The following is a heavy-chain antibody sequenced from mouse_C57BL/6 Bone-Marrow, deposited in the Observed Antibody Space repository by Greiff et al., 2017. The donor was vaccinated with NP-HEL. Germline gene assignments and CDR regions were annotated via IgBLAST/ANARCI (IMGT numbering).Heavy chain of an antibody. CDR1: GYTFTSFG. J-gene: IGHJ3*01. CDR2: IYPRSGNT. Sequence: VQLQQSGAELARPGASVKLSCKASGYTFTSFGISWVKQRTGPGLEWIGEIYPRSGNTYYNEKFKGKATLTADKSSSTAYMELRSLTSEDSAVYFCARGKAGAYWGQGTLVTVSA. V-gene: IGHV1-81*01. CDR3: ARGKAGAY.